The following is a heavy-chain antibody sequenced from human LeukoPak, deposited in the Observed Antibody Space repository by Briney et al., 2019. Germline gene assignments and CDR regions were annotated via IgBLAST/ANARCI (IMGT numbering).Heavy chain of an antibody. Sequence: SVKVSCKASGGTFSSYAISWVRQAPGQGLEWMGGIIPIFGTANYAQKFQGRVTITADKSTSTAYMELSSLRSEDTAVYYCARDVYSSGWKPPYYYYYYMDVWGKGTTVTVSS. D-gene: IGHD6-19*01. CDR3: ARDVYSSGWKPPYYYYYYMDV. J-gene: IGHJ6*03. CDR2: IIPIFGTA. CDR1: GGTFSSYA. V-gene: IGHV1-69*06.